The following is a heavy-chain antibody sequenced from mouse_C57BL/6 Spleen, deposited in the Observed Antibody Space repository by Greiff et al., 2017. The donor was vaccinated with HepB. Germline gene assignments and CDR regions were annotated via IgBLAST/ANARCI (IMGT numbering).Heavy chain of an antibody. J-gene: IGHJ4*01. V-gene: IGHV1-18*01. D-gene: IGHD1-1*01. CDR2: INPNNGGT. CDR3: ARSVVAKNYYAMDY. Sequence: VQLQQSGPELVKPGASVKIPCKASGYTFTDYNMDWVKQSHGKSLEWIGDINPNNGGTIYNQKFKGKATLTVDKSSSTAYMELRSLTSEDTAVYYCARSVVAKNYYAMDYWGQGTSVTVSS. CDR1: GYTFTDYN.